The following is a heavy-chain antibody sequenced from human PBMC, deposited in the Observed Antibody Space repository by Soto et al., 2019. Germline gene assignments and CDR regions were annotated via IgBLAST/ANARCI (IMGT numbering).Heavy chain of an antibody. CDR3: VSRIPSWVFDY. Sequence: GGSLGLSWGASGLSVLYNYMGWVRQAPGRGLEWVSVMYAGGYTHYADSVKGRFTISSDKSENTLYLQMNSLRDEDTGVYFCVSRIPSWVFDYWGLGTLVTVSS. CDR2: MYAGGYT. D-gene: IGHD2-21*01. V-gene: IGHV3-53*01. CDR1: GLSVLYNY. J-gene: IGHJ4*01.